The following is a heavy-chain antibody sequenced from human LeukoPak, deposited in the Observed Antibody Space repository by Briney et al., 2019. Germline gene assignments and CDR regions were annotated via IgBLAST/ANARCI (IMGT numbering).Heavy chain of an antibody. V-gene: IGHV4-59*01. Sequence: SETLSLTCTVSGGPISICYWIWIRQPPGKGRECIGYIYYSGSTNYNPPLKSRVTISVDTSKNQFSLKLSSVTAADTAVYYCARVAHASLFDIWGQGTMVTVSS. CDR1: GGPISICY. CDR2: IYYSGST. CDR3: ARVAHASLFDI. J-gene: IGHJ3*02. D-gene: IGHD1-26*01.